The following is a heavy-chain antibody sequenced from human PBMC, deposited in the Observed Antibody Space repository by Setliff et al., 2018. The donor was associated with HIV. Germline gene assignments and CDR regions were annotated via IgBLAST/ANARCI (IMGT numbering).Heavy chain of an antibody. J-gene: IGHJ1*01. D-gene: IGHD6-25*01. CDR3: ARGLSRIAAVYFQH. CDR1: GESFSGYY. CDR2: INHSGST. Sequence: SETLSLTCAVYGESFSGYYWSWVRQPPGKGLEWIGEINHSGSTNYNPSLKSRVTISVDTSKNQFSLKLSSVTAADTAVYYCARGLSRIAAVYFQHWGQGTLVTVSS. V-gene: IGHV4-34*01.